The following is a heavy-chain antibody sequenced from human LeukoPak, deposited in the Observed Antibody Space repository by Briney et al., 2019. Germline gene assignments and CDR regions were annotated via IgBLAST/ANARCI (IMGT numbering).Heavy chain of an antibody. CDR1: GYTFTSYY. V-gene: IGHV1-46*01. D-gene: IGHD4-17*01. CDR2: INHSGGST. J-gene: IGHJ4*02. Sequence: ASVKVSCKTSGYTFTSYYIHWVRQAPGQGLEWMGIINHSGGSTSYAQKFQGRVTMTRDTSTSTVYMYLSSLRSEDMAVYYCARDSLYGVVDYWGQGTLVTVSS. CDR3: ARDSLYGVVDY.